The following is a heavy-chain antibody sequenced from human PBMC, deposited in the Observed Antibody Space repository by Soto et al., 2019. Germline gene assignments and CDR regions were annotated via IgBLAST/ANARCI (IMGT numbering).Heavy chain of an antibody. CDR3: ARDTGYSFGTFGMYT. J-gene: IGHJ6*02. CDR1: GGTFRAYA. D-gene: IGHD6-13*01. CDR2: IMPVFGTT. V-gene: IGHV1-69*13. Sequence: SAKNSCKLSGGTFRAYAVTNLRLTPGHGLEWLGAIMPVFGTTEYAKNFQGRVTITADDSTNTAYLNLSGLTSDDTAVYYCARDTGYSFGTFGMYTGGQGTKVTVSS.